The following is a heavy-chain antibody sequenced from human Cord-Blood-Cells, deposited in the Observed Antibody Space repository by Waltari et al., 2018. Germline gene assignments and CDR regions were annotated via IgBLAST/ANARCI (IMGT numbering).Heavy chain of an antibody. J-gene: IGHJ4*02. CDR2: ISSSSSYI. D-gene: IGHD6-19*01. CDR3: ARDSVAEGAFDY. Sequence: EVQLVESGGGLVKPGGCLRLPCAAPGFTLSSYHMNWARQAPGKGLEWVSSISSSSSYIYYADSVKGRFTISRDNAKNSLYLQMNSLRAEDTAVYYCARDSVAEGAFDYWGQGTLVTVSS. CDR1: GFTLSSYH. V-gene: IGHV3-21*01.